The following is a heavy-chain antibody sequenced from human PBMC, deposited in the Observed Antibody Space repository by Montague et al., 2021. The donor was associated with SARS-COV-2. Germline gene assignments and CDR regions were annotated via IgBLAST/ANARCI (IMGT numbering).Heavy chain of an antibody. Sequence: SLRLSCAASGFTFSSYGMHWVRQAPGKGLEWATLISYGGSNKYYADPVKGRFTISRDNSKNTLYLQMSSLRAEDTAVYYCARESSIDEKGMGLDYWGQGTLVTVSS. J-gene: IGHJ4*02. CDR3: ARESSIDEKGMGLDY. CDR2: ISYGGSNK. D-gene: IGHD5-24*01. V-gene: IGHV3-30-3*01. CDR1: GFTFSSYG.